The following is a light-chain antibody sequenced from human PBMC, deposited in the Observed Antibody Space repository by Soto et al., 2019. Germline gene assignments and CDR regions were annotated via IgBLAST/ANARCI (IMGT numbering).Light chain of an antibody. Sequence: ETLSTHSVGAVSFTRGEGATLPCRASQSVSSSYLAWYQQKPGQAPRLLIYAASSRATGVPDRFSGSGSGTDFTHTISGLEPGEFAMDLCEQYDRPPWTLGQGAKVDIK. V-gene: IGKV3-20*01. J-gene: IGKJ1*01. CDR2: AAS. CDR3: EQYDRPPWT. CDR1: QSVSSSY.